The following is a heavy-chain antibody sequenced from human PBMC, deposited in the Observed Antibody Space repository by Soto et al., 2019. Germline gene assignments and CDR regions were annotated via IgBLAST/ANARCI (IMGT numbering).Heavy chain of an antibody. CDR3: ARWFTYGNFDYFDY. J-gene: IGHJ4*02. Sequence: GGSLRLSCAASGFTFSSYAMSWVRQAPGKGLVWVSGIDSSGGSTTYADSVKGRFTISRDNAKNTLYLQMNGLRAEDTALYYCARWFTYGNFDYFDYWGQGTQVTVSS. CDR2: IDSSGGST. CDR1: GFTFSSYA. V-gene: IGHV3-74*01. D-gene: IGHD3-10*01.